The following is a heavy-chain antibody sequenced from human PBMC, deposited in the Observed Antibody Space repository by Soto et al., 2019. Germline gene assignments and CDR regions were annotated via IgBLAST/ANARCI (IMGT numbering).Heavy chain of an antibody. CDR3: AGEHNWSRDYYYYGMDV. Sequence: QVQLVQSGAEVKKPGSSVKVSCKASGGTFSSYAISWVRQAPGQGLEWMGGIIPIFGTANYAQKFQGRVTITADESTSTAYMELSSLRSEDTAVYYCAGEHNWSRDYYYYGMDVWGQGTTFTVSS. V-gene: IGHV1-69*01. CDR1: GGTFSSYA. CDR2: IIPIFGTA. J-gene: IGHJ6*02. D-gene: IGHD1-20*01.